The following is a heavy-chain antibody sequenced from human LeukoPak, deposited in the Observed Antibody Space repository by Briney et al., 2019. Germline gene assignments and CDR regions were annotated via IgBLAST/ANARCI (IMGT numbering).Heavy chain of an antibody. CDR1: GYSFTNFG. CDR2: ISTYNANT. V-gene: IGHV1-18*01. CDR3: ARGAFYGSGSSPDY. D-gene: IGHD3-10*01. J-gene: IGHJ4*02. Sequence: ASVKVSCKASGYSFTNFGINWVRRAPGQGLEWMGWISTYNANTDYAQKLQGRVSMTTDTSTSTAYMELRSLTSDDTAVYYCARGAFYGSGSSPDYWGQGTLVTVSS.